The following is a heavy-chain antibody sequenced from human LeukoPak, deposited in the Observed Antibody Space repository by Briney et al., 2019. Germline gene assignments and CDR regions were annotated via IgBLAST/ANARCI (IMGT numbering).Heavy chain of an antibody. Sequence: AGSPRLSCAASGFTFSSYEMNWVRQAPGKGLEWVSYISSSGSTIYYADSVKGRFTISRDNAKNSLYLQMNSLRAEDTAVYYCARVHYDILSGYYGWFDPWGQGTLVTVSS. CDR3: ARVHYDILSGYYGWFDP. CDR2: ISSSGSTI. D-gene: IGHD3-9*01. V-gene: IGHV3-48*03. J-gene: IGHJ5*02. CDR1: GFTFSSYE.